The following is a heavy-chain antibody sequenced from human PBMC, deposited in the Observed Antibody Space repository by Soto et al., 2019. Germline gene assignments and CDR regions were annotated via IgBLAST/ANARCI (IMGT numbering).Heavy chain of an antibody. CDR1: GFTFSSYA. Sequence: EVQLLESGGGLVQPGGSLRLSCAASGFTFSSYAMSWVRQAPGKGLEWVSAISGSGGSTYYADSVKGRFTISRDNSKNTLYLQMNSLRAEDTAVYYCAKVGRLEGQQLGNWFDPWGQGTLVTVSS. D-gene: IGHD6-13*01. CDR3: AKVGRLEGQQLGNWFDP. V-gene: IGHV3-23*01. CDR2: ISGSGGST. J-gene: IGHJ5*02.